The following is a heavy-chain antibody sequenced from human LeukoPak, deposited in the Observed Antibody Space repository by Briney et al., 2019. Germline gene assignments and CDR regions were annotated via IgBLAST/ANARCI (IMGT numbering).Heavy chain of an antibody. CDR1: GGSTSTYY. D-gene: IGHD6-13*01. CDR2: IYYSGST. Sequence: PSETLSLTCTVSGGSTSTYYWSWIRQPPGKGLEWIGYIYYSGSTKYNPSLKSRVTMSIDTSKNQFSLNLKSVTAADTAVYYCALDSSGWSDDSFDIWGHGTMVTVSS. V-gene: IGHV4-59*01. J-gene: IGHJ3*02. CDR3: ALDSSGWSDDSFDI.